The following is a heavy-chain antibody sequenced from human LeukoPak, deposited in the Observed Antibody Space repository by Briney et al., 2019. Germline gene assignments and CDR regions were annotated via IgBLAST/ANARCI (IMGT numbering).Heavy chain of an antibody. CDR2: INPNSGGT. J-gene: IGHJ5*02. Sequence: ASVKVSCKASGYTFTGYYMHWVRQAPGQGLEWMGWINPNSGGTNYAQKFQGRVTMTRDMSTSTVYMELSSLRSEDTAVYYCARGGVGATTFWFDPWGQGTLVTVSS. CDR1: GYTFTGYY. CDR3: ARGGVGATTFWFDP. V-gene: IGHV1-2*02. D-gene: IGHD1-26*01.